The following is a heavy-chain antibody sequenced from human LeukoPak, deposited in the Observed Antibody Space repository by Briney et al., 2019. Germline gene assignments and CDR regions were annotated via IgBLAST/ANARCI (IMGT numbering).Heavy chain of an antibody. J-gene: IGHJ4*02. V-gene: IGHV5-51*01. D-gene: IGHD2-21*01. CDR1: GYSFASSW. CDR3: ARRDIGIVLTPVLKGLDY. CDR2: IYPHDSDI. Sequence: AGESLKISCKGSGYSFASSWIGWVRQMPGKGLEWMGIIYPHDSDIRYNPSFQGQVTISADTSISTAYLQWSSLKPSDTAMYYCARRDIGIVLTPVLKGLDYWGQGTLVTVSS.